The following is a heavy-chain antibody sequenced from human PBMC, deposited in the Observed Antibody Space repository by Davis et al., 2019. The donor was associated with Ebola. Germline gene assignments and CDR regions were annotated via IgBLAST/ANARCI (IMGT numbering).Heavy chain of an antibody. J-gene: IGHJ4*02. V-gene: IGHV1-3*01. CDR2: INAGNGNT. CDR3: ARVPYCSGSSCYWSYFDY. Sequence: ASVKVSCKASGYTFTSYAMHWVRQAPGQRLEWMGWINAGNGNTKYSQKFQGRVTITRDTSASTAYMELSSLRSEDTAVYYCARVPYCSGSSCYWSYFDYWGQGTLVTVSS. CDR1: GYTFTSYA. D-gene: IGHD2-15*01.